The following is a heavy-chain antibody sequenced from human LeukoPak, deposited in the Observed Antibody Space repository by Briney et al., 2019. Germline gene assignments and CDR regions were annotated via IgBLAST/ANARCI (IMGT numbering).Heavy chain of an antibody. D-gene: IGHD6-6*01. CDR1: GGSFSGYY. V-gene: IGHV4-34*01. CDR3: ARVVEVAARPHFDY. CDR2: INHSGST. J-gene: IGHJ4*02. Sequence: WATLSLSGAVYGGSFSGYYWRGSRPPAGKGVGGIGEINHSGSTNYKASLKRRVTISVDNSKNKLSLKMSSVTAADTAVYYCARVVEVAARPHFDYWGQGTLVTVSS.